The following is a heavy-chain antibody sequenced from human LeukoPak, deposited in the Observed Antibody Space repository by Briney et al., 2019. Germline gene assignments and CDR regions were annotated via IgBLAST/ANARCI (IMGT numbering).Heavy chain of an antibody. CDR3: ARLPMVWGVNPPRFDY. V-gene: IGHV6-1*01. CDR1: GDSVSSNSAA. D-gene: IGHD3-10*01. J-gene: IGHJ4*02. CDR2: TYYRSKWYN. Sequence: SQTLSLTCAISGDSVSSNSAAWNWIRQSPSRGLEWLGRTYYRSKWYNDYAVSVKSRITINPDTSKNQFSLQLNSVTPEDTAVYYCARLPMVWGVNPPRFDYWGQGTLVTVSS.